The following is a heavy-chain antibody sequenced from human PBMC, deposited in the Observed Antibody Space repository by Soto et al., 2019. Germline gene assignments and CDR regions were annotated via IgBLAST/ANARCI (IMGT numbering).Heavy chain of an antibody. CDR1: GVTFISSS. V-gene: IGHV3-48*01. J-gene: IGHJ4*02. CDR3: TGGGVSSGPGY. D-gene: IGHD3-22*01. CDR2: IDTLSITM. Sequence: VQLVESGGGLVQPGGSLRLSCAASGVTFISSSMNWVRQAPGKGLEWVSFIDTLSITMYYPASVRGRFTISKDNAKNSLYLQMNSLRAEHTAIYYCTGGGVSSGPGYWGQGPLVTVSS.